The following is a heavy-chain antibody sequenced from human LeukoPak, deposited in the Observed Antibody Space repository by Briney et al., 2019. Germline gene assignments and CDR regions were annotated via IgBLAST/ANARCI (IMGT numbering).Heavy chain of an antibody. D-gene: IGHD1-14*01. CDR1: GFTFSDYY. J-gene: IGHJ4*02. CDR3: ARDLYDNNRVQDY. CDR2: ISTSSTNT. V-gene: IGHV3-11*05. Sequence: GGSLRPSCAASGFTFSDYYMTWIRQAPGKGLEWVSDISTSSTNTKYADSVKGRFTISRDNAKNSLYLQMNSLPAEDTAVYYCARDLYDNNRVQDYWGQGTLVTVSS.